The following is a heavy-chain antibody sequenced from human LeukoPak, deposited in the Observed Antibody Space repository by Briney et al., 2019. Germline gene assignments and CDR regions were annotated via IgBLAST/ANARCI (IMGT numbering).Heavy chain of an antibody. CDR2: IKSNSDGGTI. CDR1: GFSFYNAW. D-gene: IGHD3-22*01. V-gene: IGHV3-15*07. J-gene: IGHJ5*02. Sequence: GGSLRLSCATSGFSFYNAWMNWVSQAPGKGLEWVGRIKSNSDGGTIDYAAPVKGRFTLSRDDSKDTLYMQMNSLQTEDTAVYYCATDFYDSTWGQGTLVTVSS. CDR3: ATDFYDST.